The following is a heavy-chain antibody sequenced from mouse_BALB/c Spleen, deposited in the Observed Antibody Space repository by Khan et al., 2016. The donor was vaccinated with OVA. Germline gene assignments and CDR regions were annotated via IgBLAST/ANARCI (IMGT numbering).Heavy chain of an antibody. CDR1: GYSITSDYA. CDR2: ISYSGSP. D-gene: IGHD2-3*01. V-gene: IGHV3-2*02. CDR3: ARDGSRYNYAMDY. Sequence: QESGPGLVKPSQSLSLTCTVTGYSITSDYAWNWIRQFPGNKLEWMGYISYSGSPNYNPALKSRISITRDTSKNQFFLQLNSVTTEDTATYYCARDGSRYNYAMDYWGQGTSVTVSS. J-gene: IGHJ4*01.